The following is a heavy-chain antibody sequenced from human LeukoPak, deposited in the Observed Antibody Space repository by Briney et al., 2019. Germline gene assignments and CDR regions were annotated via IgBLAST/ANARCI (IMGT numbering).Heavy chain of an antibody. J-gene: IGHJ3*01. CDR3: ARSSYSSSSSV. CDR2: ISTDGRIT. CDR1: GFTFSSYW. Sequence: GGSLRLSCAASGFTFSSYWMQWVRHAPGEGLVWVSRISTDGRITDYADSVKGRFTISRDNAKNTLDLQMNSLRAEDTAVYYCARSSYSSSSSVWGQGTMVTVSS. V-gene: IGHV3-74*01. D-gene: IGHD6-6*01.